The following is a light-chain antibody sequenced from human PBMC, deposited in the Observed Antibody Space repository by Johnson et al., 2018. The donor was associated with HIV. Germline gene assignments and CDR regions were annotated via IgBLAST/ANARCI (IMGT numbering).Light chain of an antibody. V-gene: IGLV1-51*01. CDR1: SSNIGNNY. J-gene: IGLJ1*01. CDR2: DNY. Sequence: QSVLTQPPSVSAAPGQKVTISCSGSSSNIGNNYVSWYQQLPGTAPKLLIYDNYKRPSGIPDRFSGSKSGTSATLGITGLQTGDEADYYCGTWDSNLRKVFGTGTKVTVL. CDR3: GTWDSNLRKV.